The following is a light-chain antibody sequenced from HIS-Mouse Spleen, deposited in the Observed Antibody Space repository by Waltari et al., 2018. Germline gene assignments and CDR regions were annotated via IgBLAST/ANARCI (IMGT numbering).Light chain of an antibody. CDR3: CSYAGSSTYWV. Sequence: QSALTQPASVSGSPGQSITISCPGTSSDVGGYNLVSWYQQHPGKAPKPMIYEGSKRPSGVSNRFSGSKSGNTASLTISGLQAEDEADYYCCSYAGSSTYWVFGGGTKLTVL. V-gene: IGLV2-23*01. J-gene: IGLJ3*02. CDR2: EGS. CDR1: SSDVGGYNL.